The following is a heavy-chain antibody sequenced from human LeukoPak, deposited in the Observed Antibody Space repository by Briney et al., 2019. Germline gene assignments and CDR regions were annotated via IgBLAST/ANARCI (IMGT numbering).Heavy chain of an antibody. V-gene: IGHV3-30-3*01. CDR2: ISYDGSNK. CDR1: GFSFSSYW. CDR3: ARGYSGYDYYFDY. D-gene: IGHD5-12*01. J-gene: IGHJ4*02. Sequence: GGSLRLSCAASGFSFSSYWMHWVRQAPGKGLEWVAVISYDGSNKYYADSVKGRFTISRDNSKNTLYLQMNSLRAEDTAVYYCARGYSGYDYYFDYWGQGTLVTVSS.